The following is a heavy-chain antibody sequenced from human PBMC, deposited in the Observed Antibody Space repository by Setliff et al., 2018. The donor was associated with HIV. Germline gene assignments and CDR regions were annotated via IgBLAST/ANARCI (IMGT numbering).Heavy chain of an antibody. CDR3: TADIPVPLAQIDY. V-gene: IGHV3-15*01. CDR1: GFTFTSAW. D-gene: IGHD1-1*01. J-gene: IGHJ4*02. Sequence: LRLSCAASGFTFTSAWMNWVRQVPGKGLEWVGRIKSVFDGGAADYAAPVKGRFTISRDDSKTTLYLQMNSLKTEDTAVYYCTADIPVPLAQIDYWGQGTLVTVSS. CDR2: IKSVFDGGAA.